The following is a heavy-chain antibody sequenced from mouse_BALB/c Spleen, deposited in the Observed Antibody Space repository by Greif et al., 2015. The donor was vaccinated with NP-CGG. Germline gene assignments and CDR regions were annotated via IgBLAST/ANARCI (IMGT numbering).Heavy chain of an antibody. CDR1: GFTFSSFG. D-gene: IGHD2-1*01. V-gene: IGHV5-17*02. J-gene: IGHJ3*01. CDR2: ISSGSSTI. Sequence: EVKLVESGGGLVQPGGSRKLSCAASGFTFSSFGMHWVRQAPEKGLEWVAYISSGSSTIYYADTVKGRFTISRDNPKNSLFLQMTSLRSEDTAMYYCARLGKSYGNSFAYWGQGTLVTVSA. CDR3: ARLGKSYGNSFAY.